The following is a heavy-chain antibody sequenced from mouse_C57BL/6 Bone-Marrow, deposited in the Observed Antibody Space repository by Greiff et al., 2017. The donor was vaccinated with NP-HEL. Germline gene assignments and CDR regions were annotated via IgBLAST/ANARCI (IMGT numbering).Heavy chain of an antibody. CDR3: TILYSWDY. J-gene: IGHJ2*01. D-gene: IGHD2-12*01. Sequence: VQLQQSGAELVRPGASVKLSCTASGFNIKDDYMHRVKQRPEQGLEWIGWIDPENGDTEYASKFQGKATITADTSSNTAYLQLSSLTSEDTAVYYCTILYSWDYWGQGTTLTVSS. CDR1: GFNIKDDY. CDR2: IDPENGDT. V-gene: IGHV14-4*01.